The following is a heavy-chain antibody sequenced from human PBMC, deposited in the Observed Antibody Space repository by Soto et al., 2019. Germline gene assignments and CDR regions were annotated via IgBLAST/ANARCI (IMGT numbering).Heavy chain of an antibody. Sequence: EVQLVESGGGLVQPGGSLRLSCAASGFTFSSYWMHWVRQVPGKGLVWVSRINSDGSSTSYADSVKGRFTISRDNAKDTLDLQMNSLGVDDTAVYYCGRAEAAAGVDYGGQGTLVTVSS. CDR3: GRAEAAAGVDY. D-gene: IGHD6-25*01. V-gene: IGHV3-74*01. CDR1: GFTFSSYW. J-gene: IGHJ4*02. CDR2: INSDGSST.